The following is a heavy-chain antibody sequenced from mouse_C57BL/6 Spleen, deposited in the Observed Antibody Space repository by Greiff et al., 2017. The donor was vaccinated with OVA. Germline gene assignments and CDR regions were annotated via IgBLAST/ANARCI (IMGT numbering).Heavy chain of an antibody. CDR3: ARVGLRGWFAY. CDR2: IDPSDSYT. V-gene: IGHV1-69*01. CDR1: GYTFTSYW. J-gene: IGHJ3*01. D-gene: IGHD1-1*01. Sequence: QVQLQQPGAELVMPGASVKLSCKASGYTFTSYWMHWVKQRPGQGLEWIGEIDPSDSYTNYNQKFKGKSTLTVDKSSSTAYMQLSSLTSEDSAVYYCARVGLRGWFAYWGQGTLVTVSA.